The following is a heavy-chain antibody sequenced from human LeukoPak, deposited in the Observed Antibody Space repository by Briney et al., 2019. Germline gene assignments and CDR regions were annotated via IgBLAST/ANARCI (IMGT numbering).Heavy chain of an antibody. V-gene: IGHV3-21*01. CDR2: ISSSSSYI. CDR3: ARCNTLAAAAPGY. D-gene: IGHD6-13*01. CDR1: GFTFSSYW. J-gene: IGHJ4*02. Sequence: NPGGSLRLSCAASGFTFSSYWMSWVRQAPGKGLEWVSSISSSSSYIYYADSVKGRFTISRDNAKNSLYLQMNSLRAEDTAVYYCARCNTLAAAAPGYWGQGTLVTVSS.